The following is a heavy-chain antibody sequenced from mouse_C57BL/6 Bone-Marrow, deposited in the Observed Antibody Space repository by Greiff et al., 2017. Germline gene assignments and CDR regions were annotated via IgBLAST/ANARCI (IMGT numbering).Heavy chain of an antibody. D-gene: IGHD3-2*02. CDR2: IYPGDGDT. Sequence: VQLVESGAELVKPGASVKISCKASGYAFSSYWMNWVKQRPGKGLEWIGQIYPGDGDTNYNGKFKGKATLTADKSSSTAYMQLSSLTSEDSAVYFCARRSSGPFDYWGQGTTLTVSS. CDR1: GYAFSSYW. CDR3: ARRSSGPFDY. J-gene: IGHJ2*01. V-gene: IGHV1-80*01.